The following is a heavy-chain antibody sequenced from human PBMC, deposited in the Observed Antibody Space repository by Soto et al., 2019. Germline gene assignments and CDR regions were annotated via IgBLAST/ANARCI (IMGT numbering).Heavy chain of an antibody. Sequence: QVQLVESGGGVVQPGTSLRLSCAAPGFTFSNYGMHWVRQTPGKGLEWVALILYDGSNKYYADSVKGRFTISRDNSKNTLYLQVSSLRAEDTAVYYCAKSRDAYNFYFYYGMDVWGQGTSVTVSS. CDR1: GFTFSNYG. D-gene: IGHD1-1*01. J-gene: IGHJ6*02. CDR3: AKSRDAYNFYFYYGMDV. V-gene: IGHV3-30*18. CDR2: ILYDGSNK.